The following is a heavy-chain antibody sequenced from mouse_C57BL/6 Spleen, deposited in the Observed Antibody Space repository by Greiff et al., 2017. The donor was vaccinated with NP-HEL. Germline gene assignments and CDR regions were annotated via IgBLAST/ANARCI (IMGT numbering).Heavy chain of an antibody. V-gene: IGHV1-42*01. J-gene: IGHJ3*01. CDR1: GYSFTGYY. CDR3: ARGGGNFPFAY. D-gene: IGHD2-1*01. CDR2: INPSTGGT. Sequence: EVQLQQSGPELVKPGASVKISCKASGYSFTGYYMNWVKQSPEKSLEWIGEINPSTGGTTYNQKFKAKATLTVDKSSSTAYMQLKSLTSEDTAVYYCARGGGNFPFAYWGQGTLVTVSA.